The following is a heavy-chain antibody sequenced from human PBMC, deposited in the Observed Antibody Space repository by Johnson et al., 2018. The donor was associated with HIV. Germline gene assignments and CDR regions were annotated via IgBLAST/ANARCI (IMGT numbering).Heavy chain of an antibody. D-gene: IGHD1-26*01. V-gene: IGHV3-30-3*01. J-gene: IGHJ3*02. CDR1: GFTFSSYA. CDR2: ISYDGSNK. Sequence: QVQLVESGGGVVQPGRSLRLSCAVSGFTFSSYAMHWVRQAPGEGLEWVAVISYDGSNKYYADSVKGRFTISRDNSKNTLYLQMNSLRAEDTAVYYCARAVGAGGIWGQGTMVTVYS. CDR3: ARAVGAGGI.